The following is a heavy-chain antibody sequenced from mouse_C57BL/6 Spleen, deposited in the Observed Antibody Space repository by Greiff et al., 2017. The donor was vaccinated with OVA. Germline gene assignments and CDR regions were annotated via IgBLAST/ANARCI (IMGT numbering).Heavy chain of an antibody. CDR2: IHPNSGST. D-gene: IGHD3-2*02. J-gene: IGHJ4*01. V-gene: IGHV1-64*01. CDR1: GYTFTSYW. CDR3: AQTAQAYAMDY. Sequence: QVQLKQPGAELVKPGASVKLSCKASGYTFTSYWMHWVKQRPGQGLEWIGMIHPNSGSTNYNEKFKSKATLTVDKSSSTAYMQLSSLTSEDSAVYYCAQTAQAYAMDYWGQGTSVTVSS.